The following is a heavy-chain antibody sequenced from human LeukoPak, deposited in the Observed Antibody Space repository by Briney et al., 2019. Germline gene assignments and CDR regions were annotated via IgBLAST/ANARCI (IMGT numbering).Heavy chain of an antibody. J-gene: IGHJ6*02. D-gene: IGHD2-2*01. CDR3: AAEVPAAITYGMDV. CDR1: RFTFSSYA. V-gene: IGHV3-23*01. Sequence: GASLRLSCAASRFTFSSYAMSWVRQAPGKGLEWVSAISGSGGSTYYADSVKGRFTISRDNSKNTLYLQMNSLRAEDTAVYYCAAEVPAAITYGMDVWGQGTTVTVSS. CDR2: ISGSGGST.